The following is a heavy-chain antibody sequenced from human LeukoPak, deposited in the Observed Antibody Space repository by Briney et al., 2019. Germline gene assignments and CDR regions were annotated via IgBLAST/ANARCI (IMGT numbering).Heavy chain of an antibody. CDR1: GYTFTSYY. CDR3: AKEGIAAAVTYYYYYYMDV. V-gene: IGHV1-46*01. J-gene: IGHJ6*03. Sequence: ASVNVSCKASGYTFTSYYMHWVRQAPGQGLKWMGIINPSGGSTSYAQKFQGRVTMTRDTSTSTVYMELSSLRSEDTAVYYCAKEGIAAAVTYYYYYYMDVWGKGTTVTVSS. D-gene: IGHD6-13*01. CDR2: INPSGGST.